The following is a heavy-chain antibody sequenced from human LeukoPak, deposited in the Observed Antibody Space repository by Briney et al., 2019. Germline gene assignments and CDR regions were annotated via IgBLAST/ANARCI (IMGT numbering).Heavy chain of an antibody. CDR2: IWYDGSDK. Sequence: GGSLRLSCAASGFXFSSYGIHWVRQAPGKGLEWVVVIWYDGSDKYYADSVKGRFTISRDNSKNTLYLQMNSLRAEDTAVYYCARDGCSGGSCYGIDYWGQGTLVTVSS. CDR1: GFXFSSYG. J-gene: IGHJ4*02. CDR3: ARDGCSGGSCYGIDY. D-gene: IGHD2-15*01. V-gene: IGHV3-33*08.